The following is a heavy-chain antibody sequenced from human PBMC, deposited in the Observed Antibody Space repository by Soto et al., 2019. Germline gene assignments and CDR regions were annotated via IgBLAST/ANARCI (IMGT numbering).Heavy chain of an antibody. V-gene: IGHV1-2*02. Sequence: QVQLVQSGAEVKKPGASVKVSCEASGYTFTGYYIHWVRQVPGQGLEWMGCISPDRGITNYAQKFRGRVTMTRDTSISTAYMELSSPTSDDTAVYYCARRPMYYDFWSGSDYWGQGTLVTVSS. CDR1: GYTFTGYY. J-gene: IGHJ4*02. D-gene: IGHD3-3*01. CDR3: ARRPMYYDFWSGSDY. CDR2: ISPDRGIT.